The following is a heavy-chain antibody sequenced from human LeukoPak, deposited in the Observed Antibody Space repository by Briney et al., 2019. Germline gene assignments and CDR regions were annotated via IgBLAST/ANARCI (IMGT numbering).Heavy chain of an antibody. Sequence: SETLSLTCAVYGGSFSGYYWSWIRQPPGKGLEWIGEINHSGSTNYNPSLKSRVTISVDTSKSQFSLKLSSVTAADTAVYYCARLFGSGSYYRPAWFDYWGQGTLVTVSS. CDR2: INHSGST. CDR1: GGSFSGYY. CDR3: ARLFGSGSYYRPAWFDY. J-gene: IGHJ4*02. D-gene: IGHD3-10*01. V-gene: IGHV4-34*01.